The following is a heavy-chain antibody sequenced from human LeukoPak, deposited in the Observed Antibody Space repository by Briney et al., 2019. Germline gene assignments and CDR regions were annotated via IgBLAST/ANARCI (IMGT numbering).Heavy chain of an antibody. CDR3: ANSDTAMVKAENY. CDR1: GGSIRSSYYY. J-gene: IGHJ4*02. CDR2: ISGSGGST. D-gene: IGHD5-18*01. Sequence: PSETLSLTCTVSGGSIRSSYYYWGWIRQPSGKGLEWVSAISGSGGSTYYADSVKGRFTISRDNSKNTLYLQMNSLRAEDTAVYYCANSDTAMVKAENYWGQGTLVTVSS. V-gene: IGHV3-23*01.